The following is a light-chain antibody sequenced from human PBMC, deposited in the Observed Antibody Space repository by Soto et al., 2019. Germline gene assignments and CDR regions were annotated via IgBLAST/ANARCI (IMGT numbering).Light chain of an antibody. V-gene: IGKV3-15*01. Sequence: EIVMTQSPATLSVSPGERATLSCRASQNVNFNLAWYQQKLGQAPRLLISGASTRASGVPSRFSGSGSGTEFTLTISGLQSEDFAIYYCQQYNNWPRTFGQGTILEI. CDR1: QNVNFN. J-gene: IGKJ2*01. CDR2: GAS. CDR3: QQYNNWPRT.